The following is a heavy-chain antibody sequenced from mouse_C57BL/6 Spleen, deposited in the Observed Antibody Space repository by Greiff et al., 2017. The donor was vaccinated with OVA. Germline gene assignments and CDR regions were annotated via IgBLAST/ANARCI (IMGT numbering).Heavy chain of an antibody. J-gene: IGHJ3*01. CDR3: ARGIVYDSSYQAWFAY. CDR1: GYTFTGYW. CDR2: ILPGSGST. D-gene: IGHD1-1*01. V-gene: IGHV1-9*01. Sequence: VQLQQSGAELMKPGASVKLSCKASGYTFTGYWIEWVKQRPGHGLEWIGEILPGSGSTNYNEKFKGKATITADTTSNTAYMQLSSLTTEDSSIDYCARGIVYDSSYQAWFAYWGQGTLVTVSA.